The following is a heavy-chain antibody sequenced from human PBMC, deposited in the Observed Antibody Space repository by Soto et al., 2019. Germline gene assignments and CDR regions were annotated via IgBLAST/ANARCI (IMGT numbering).Heavy chain of an antibody. J-gene: IGHJ6*02. CDR3: TTGGLRPYYYGMDV. Sequence: WGSLRLSCAASGVTFSNAGISWVRKAQGKGLEWVGRIKSKTDGGTTYYAAPVKGRFTISRDDSKNTLYLQMNSLKTEDTAVYYCTTGGLRPYYYGMDVWGQGTTVTVSS. CDR1: GVTFSNAG. CDR2: IKSKTDGGTT. D-gene: IGHD3-16*01. V-gene: IGHV3-15*01.